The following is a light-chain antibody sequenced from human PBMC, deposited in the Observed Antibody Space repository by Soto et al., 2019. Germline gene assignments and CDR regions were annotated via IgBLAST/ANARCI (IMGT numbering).Light chain of an antibody. CDR3: SSYAGSNKSV. CDR1: SSDVGGYNY. CDR2: EVS. Sequence: QSALAQPPSASGSPGQSVTISCTGTSSDVGGYNYVSWYQQHPGKAPKLMIYEVSKRPSGVPDRFSGSKSGNTASLTVSGLQPEDEADNYCSSYAGSNKSVFGTGTKGTVL. J-gene: IGLJ1*01. V-gene: IGLV2-8*01.